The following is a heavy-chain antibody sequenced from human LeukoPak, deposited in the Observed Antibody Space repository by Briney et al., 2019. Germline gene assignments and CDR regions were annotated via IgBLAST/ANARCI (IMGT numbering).Heavy chain of an antibody. Sequence: PSETLSLTCTVSGGSISSSSYYWGWIRQPPEKGLEWIGSVYYSGSTYCNPSLKSRVTLSVDTSKNQFSLKLSSVTAADTAVYYCARILLWFGESHFDYWGQGTLVTVSS. D-gene: IGHD3-10*01. CDR2: VYYSGST. J-gene: IGHJ4*02. V-gene: IGHV4-39*01. CDR1: GGSISSSSYY. CDR3: ARILLWFGESHFDY.